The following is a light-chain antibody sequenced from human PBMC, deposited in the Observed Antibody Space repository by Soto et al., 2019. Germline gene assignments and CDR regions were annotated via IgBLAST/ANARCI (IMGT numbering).Light chain of an antibody. J-gene: IGKJ1*01. CDR2: AAA. CDR1: QSISNY. Sequence: QMTQSPSSLSASVGDRVTITCRASQSISNYLSWYQQRAGKAPKVLIYAAASLESGIPSRFSGSGSVTEFTLTISSLQPEDFATYYCQQTYSTPWTFGQGTKVEI. V-gene: IGKV1-39*01. CDR3: QQTYSTPWT.